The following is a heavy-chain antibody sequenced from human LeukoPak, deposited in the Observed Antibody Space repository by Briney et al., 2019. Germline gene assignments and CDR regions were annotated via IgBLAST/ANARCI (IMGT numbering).Heavy chain of an antibody. CDR2: IKQDGSVK. CDR1: GFTFSSYW. CDR3: ASIYNYGPFDY. J-gene: IGHJ4*02. D-gene: IGHD5-18*01. V-gene: IGHV3-7*01. Sequence: GGSLRLSCEASGFTFSSYWLSWVRQAPGKGLEWVANIKQDGSVKYYVDSVKGRFTISRDNAENSLYLQLHSLRAEDTAVYYCASIYNYGPFDYWGQGTLVTVSS.